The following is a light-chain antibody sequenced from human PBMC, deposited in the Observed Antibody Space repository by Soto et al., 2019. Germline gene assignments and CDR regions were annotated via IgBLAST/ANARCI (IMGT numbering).Light chain of an antibody. Sequence: DIHITHSPSSLSASVWDRVTVSCQASQVITSYLNWYQQKPGKAPKLLIFDASNLEAGVPSRFSGSGSGTDFNFTISSLQPEDVATYYCQQYEYFPLTFGGGTKVDIK. CDR3: QQYEYFPLT. V-gene: IGKV1-33*01. J-gene: IGKJ4*01. CDR2: DAS. CDR1: QVITSY.